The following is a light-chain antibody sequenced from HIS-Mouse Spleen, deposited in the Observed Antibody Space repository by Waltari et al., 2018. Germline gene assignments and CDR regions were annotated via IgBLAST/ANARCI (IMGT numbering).Light chain of an antibody. CDR2: AAS. CDR3: QQLSNYRTT. Sequence: DILLIQPSSSPSAFLGDRVTIPCRASQGISSYLAWYQQKPGNAPKLLIYAASTLPMGIPSRFSGSGSGTEFTLTISSLQPEDFATYYCQQLSNYRTTFGQGTRVEIK. J-gene: IGKJ1*01. CDR1: QGISSY. V-gene: IGKV1-9*01.